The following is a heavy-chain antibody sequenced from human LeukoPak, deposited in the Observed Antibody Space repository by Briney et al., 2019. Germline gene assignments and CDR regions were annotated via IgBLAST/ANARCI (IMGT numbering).Heavy chain of an antibody. CDR2: VSYVGRT. Sequence: SETLSLTCTVSGGGSINGHYWSWIRQPPGKGLEWIGFVSYVGRTKYNPSLQSRVTISVATSENNFSLKLTSVTTADTAVYYCARLLDNDSSGDPDTFDMWGQGTVVTVSS. CDR3: ARLLDNDSSGDPDTFDM. J-gene: IGHJ3*02. V-gene: IGHV4-59*11. D-gene: IGHD3-22*01. CDR1: GGGSINGHY.